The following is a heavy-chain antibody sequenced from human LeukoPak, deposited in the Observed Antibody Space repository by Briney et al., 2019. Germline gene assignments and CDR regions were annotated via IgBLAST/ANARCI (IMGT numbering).Heavy chain of an antibody. Sequence: GGSLRLSCAASGFTFSSYSMNWVRQAPGKGLEWVSYISSSSSTIYYADSVKGRSTISRDNAKNSLYLQMNSLRAEDTAVYYCAREVDSSGWGNDYYYYYGMDVWGQGTTVTVSS. J-gene: IGHJ6*02. CDR1: GFTFSSYS. CDR3: AREVDSSGWGNDYYYYYGMDV. D-gene: IGHD6-19*01. V-gene: IGHV3-48*04. CDR2: ISSSSSTI.